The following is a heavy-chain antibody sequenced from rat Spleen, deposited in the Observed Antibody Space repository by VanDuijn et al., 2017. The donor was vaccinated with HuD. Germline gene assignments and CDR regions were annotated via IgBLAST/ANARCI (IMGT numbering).Heavy chain of an antibody. CDR2: ISYGDSSGHSST. J-gene: IGHJ2*01. D-gene: IGHD1-1*01. Sequence: EVQLVESGGGLVQPGRSLKLSCAASGFTFSHYAMAWVRQAPKKGLEWVATISYGDSSGHSSTYYRDSVKGRFTVSRDNAKSTLYLQMDSLRSEDTATYYCARHPDYSNYFDYWGQGVMVTVSP. CDR1: GFTFSHYA. CDR3: ARHPDYSNYFDY. V-gene: IGHV5-17*01.